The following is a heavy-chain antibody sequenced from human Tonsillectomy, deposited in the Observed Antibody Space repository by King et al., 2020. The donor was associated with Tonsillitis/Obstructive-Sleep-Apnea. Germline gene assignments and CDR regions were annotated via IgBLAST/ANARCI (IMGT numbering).Heavy chain of an antibody. CDR3: ARILLTGVIDY. CDR2: IFSNDQK. CDR1: GFSLSNARMG. D-gene: IGHD7-27*01. V-gene: IGHV2-26*01. Sequence: TLKESGPVLVKPTETLTLTCTVSGFSLSNARMGVSWIRQPPGKALEWLAHIFSNDQKSYSTSLKSSLIISKDTSKSQVFLTMTNMDPVYTATYYCARILLTGVIDYWGQGTLVTVSA. J-gene: IGHJ4*02.